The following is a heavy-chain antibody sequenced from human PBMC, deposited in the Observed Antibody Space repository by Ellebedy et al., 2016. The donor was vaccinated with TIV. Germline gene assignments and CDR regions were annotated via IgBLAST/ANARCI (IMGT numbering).Heavy chain of an antibody. D-gene: IGHD1-1*01. Sequence: AASVKVSCKASGHTFTSDGFGWVRQAPGQGLEWLGWNNTYNGNTNYAKSFQGRVTMTTDTSTNTAYLDLRSLRPDDTAVYYCARGITGPVDLGYWGQGTLVTVSS. V-gene: IGHV1-18*04. CDR1: GHTFTSDG. CDR3: ARGITGPVDLGY. CDR2: NNTYNGNT. J-gene: IGHJ4*02.